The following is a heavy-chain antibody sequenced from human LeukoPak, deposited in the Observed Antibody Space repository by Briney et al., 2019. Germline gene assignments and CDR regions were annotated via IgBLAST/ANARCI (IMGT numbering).Heavy chain of an antibody. CDR2: INPSGRSA. CDR1: GYIFTNYY. Sequence: GASVKVSCKASGYIFTNYYMHWVRQAPGEGLEWMGVINPSGRSATYAQKFQGRVTMTRDTSTSTDYMEPTSLKSEDTAVYYCARDNSDGSDYYWWFDPWGQGTLVTVSS. V-gene: IGHV1-46*01. D-gene: IGHD3-22*01. CDR3: ARDNSDGSDYYWWFDP. J-gene: IGHJ5*02.